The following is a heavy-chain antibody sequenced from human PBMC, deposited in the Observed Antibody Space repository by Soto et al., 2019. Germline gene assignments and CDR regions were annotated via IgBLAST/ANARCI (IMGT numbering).Heavy chain of an antibody. CDR3: ARDILSSGYRHFDC. CDR1: GFRFSNFG. D-gene: IGHD6-19*01. V-gene: IGHV3-30*02. CDR2: IRYDGSDK. Sequence: QVHLVESGGGVVQPGGSLRLSCGASGFRFSNFGMHWVRQAPGKGLEWVAFIRYDGSDKYYVDSVKGRFTISRDNSKNTLSLQMSRLGVDDTTVYYCARDILSSGYRHFDCWGQGTLFTVSS. J-gene: IGHJ4*02.